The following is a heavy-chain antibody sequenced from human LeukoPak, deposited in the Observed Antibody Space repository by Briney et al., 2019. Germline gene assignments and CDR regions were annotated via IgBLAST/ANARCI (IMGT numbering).Heavy chain of an antibody. J-gene: IGHJ4*02. Sequence: GGSLRLSCAASGFTFSNSSMNWVRQAPGKGLEWVSSISSSSSYIYYADSVKGRFTISRDNAKNSLYLQMNSLRAEDTAVYYCARVGAVMVRGVPSYFDYWGQGTLVTVSS. D-gene: IGHD3-10*01. CDR3: ARVGAVMVRGVPSYFDY. CDR2: ISSSSSYI. V-gene: IGHV3-21*01. CDR1: GFTFSNSS.